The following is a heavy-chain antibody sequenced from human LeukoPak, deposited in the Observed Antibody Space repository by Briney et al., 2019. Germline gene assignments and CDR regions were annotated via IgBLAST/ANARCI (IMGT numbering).Heavy chain of an antibody. CDR3: ARSYGSGSYHYYYYGMDV. V-gene: IGHV3-23*01. J-gene: IGHJ6*02. CDR2: ISRSGGST. D-gene: IGHD3-10*01. Sequence: GGSLRLSCAASGFTFSSYAMSWVRQAPGKGLEWVSAISRSGGSTYYADSVKGRFTISRDNSKNTLYLQMNSLRAEDTAVYYCARSYGSGSYHYYYYGMDVWGQGTTVTVSS. CDR1: GFTFSSYA.